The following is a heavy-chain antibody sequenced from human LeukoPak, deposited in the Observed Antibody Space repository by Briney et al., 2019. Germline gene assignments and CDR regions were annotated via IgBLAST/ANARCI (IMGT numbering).Heavy chain of an antibody. CDR1: GFTFGDYA. CDR3: TRDQTPYY. J-gene: IGHJ4*02. V-gene: IGHV3-49*04. CDR2: IRSKIYGGTP. Sequence: GGSLRLSCTASGFTFGDYAMTWVRQAPGKGLEWVGFIRSKIYGGTPEYAASVKGRFTISRDDSKGIAYLQMDSLKTEDTAVYYCTRDQTPYYWGQGTLVTVSS.